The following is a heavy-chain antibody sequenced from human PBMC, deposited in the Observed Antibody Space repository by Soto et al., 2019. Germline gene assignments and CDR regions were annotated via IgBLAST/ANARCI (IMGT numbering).Heavy chain of an antibody. J-gene: IGHJ4*02. Sequence: EVQLVESGGGLVKPGGSLRLSCAASGFTFSSYSMNWVRQTPGKGLEWVSSISSSSSYIYYADSVKGRFTISRDNAKNSLYLQMNSLRAEDTAVYYCARGPWDFWSDTVRGYYSLDYWGQGTLVTVSS. CDR1: GFTFSSYS. CDR3: ARGPWDFWSDTVRGYYSLDY. D-gene: IGHD3-3*01. CDR2: ISSSSSYI. V-gene: IGHV3-21*01.